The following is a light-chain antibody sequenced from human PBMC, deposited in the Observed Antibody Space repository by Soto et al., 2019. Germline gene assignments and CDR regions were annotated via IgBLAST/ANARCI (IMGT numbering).Light chain of an antibody. CDR3: QTWGV. J-gene: IGLJ3*02. CDR1: SGHSSYA. CDR2: LNSDGSH. V-gene: IGLV4-69*01. Sequence: QSVLTQSPSASASLGASVKLTCTLSSGHSSYAIAWHQQQPEKGPRYLMRLNSDGSHSKGDGIPDRFSGSSSGAERYLTISRLQSEDEADYYCQTWGVFGGGTKVTVL.